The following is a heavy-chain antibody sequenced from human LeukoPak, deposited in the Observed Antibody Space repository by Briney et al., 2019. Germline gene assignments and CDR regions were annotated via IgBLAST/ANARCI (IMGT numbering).Heavy chain of an antibody. CDR1: GFTFSDYY. D-gene: IGHD2-15*01. J-gene: IGHJ5*02. CDR2: ISSSSSYT. Sequence: GGSLRLSCAASGFTFSDYYMSWIRQAPGKGLEWVSYISSSSSYTNYADSVKGRFTISRHNAKNSLYLQMNSLRAEDTAVYYCARVRATCSGGSCYSGVDWFDPWGQGTLVTVSS. CDR3: ARVRATCSGGSCYSGVDWFDP. V-gene: IGHV3-11*06.